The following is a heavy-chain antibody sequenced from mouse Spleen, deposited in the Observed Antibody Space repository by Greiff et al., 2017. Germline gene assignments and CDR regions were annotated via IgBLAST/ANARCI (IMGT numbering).Heavy chain of an antibody. J-gene: IGHJ2*01. D-gene: IGHD4-1*01. CDR3: TRKELGPYYFDY. CDR2: IDPETGGT. CDR1: GYTFTDYE. Sequence: VQLQQSGAELVRPGASVTLSCKASGYTFTDYEMHWVKQTPVHGLEWIGAIDPETGGTAYNQKFKGKAILTADNSSSTAYMELRSLTSEDSAVYYCTRKELGPYYFDYWGQGTTLTVSS. V-gene: IGHV1-15*01.